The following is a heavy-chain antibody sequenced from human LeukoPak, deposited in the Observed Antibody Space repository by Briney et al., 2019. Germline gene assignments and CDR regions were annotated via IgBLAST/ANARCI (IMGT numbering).Heavy chain of an antibody. Sequence: GESLKISCKGSGYNFTNYWIGRVHQMPGKGLEWMAIIYPADSDTRYSPSFQGQVTISADKSISTAYLQWSSLKASDTAMYYCARLFRNYYDSSGRGRLDYWGQGTLVTVSS. D-gene: IGHD3-22*01. CDR1: GYNFTNYW. J-gene: IGHJ4*02. CDR2: IYPADSDT. V-gene: IGHV5-51*07. CDR3: ARLFRNYYDSSGRGRLDY.